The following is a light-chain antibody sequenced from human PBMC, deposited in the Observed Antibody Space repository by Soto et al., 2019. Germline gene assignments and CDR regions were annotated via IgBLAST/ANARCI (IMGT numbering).Light chain of an antibody. Sequence: EIVLTQSPATLSVSPGERVTLSCRASQSVSDNLVWYQQKPGQAPRLLIYGASIRATDIPARFSGSGSGTEFSLTISSLQSEDFAVYYCQQYNDWPLTFGGGTKVEIK. CDR3: QQYNDWPLT. CDR2: GAS. CDR1: QSVSDN. J-gene: IGKJ4*01. V-gene: IGKV3D-15*01.